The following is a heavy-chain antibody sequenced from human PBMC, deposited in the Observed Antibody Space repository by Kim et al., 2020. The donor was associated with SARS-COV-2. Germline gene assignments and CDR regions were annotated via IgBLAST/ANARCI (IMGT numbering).Heavy chain of an antibody. D-gene: IGHD1-26*01. J-gene: IGHJ5*02. Sequence: GGSLRLSCAASGFTFSSYSMNWVRQAPGKGLEWVSSISSSSSYIYYADSVKGRFTISRDNAKNSLYLQMNSLRAEDTAVYYCARVSGGGYLGWFDPWGQGTLVTVSS. V-gene: IGHV3-21*01. CDR3: ARVSGGGYLGWFDP. CDR2: ISSSSSYI. CDR1: GFTFSSYS.